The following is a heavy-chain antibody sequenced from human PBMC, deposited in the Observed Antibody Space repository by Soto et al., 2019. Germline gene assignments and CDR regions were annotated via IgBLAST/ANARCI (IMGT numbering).Heavy chain of an antibody. V-gene: IGHV3-30*03. CDR1: GFTFSSHG. CDR2: LSFDGHHK. Sequence: SLRLSCSASGFTFSSHGMHWIRQAPGKGLEWVAVLSFDGHHKYFADSVKGRFTISRDNSRSTLYLHMNSLRVEDTAVYYCARVAGHKNARFDTWGQGALVTVSS. D-gene: IGHD1-1*01. CDR3: ARVAGHKNARFDT. J-gene: IGHJ4*02.